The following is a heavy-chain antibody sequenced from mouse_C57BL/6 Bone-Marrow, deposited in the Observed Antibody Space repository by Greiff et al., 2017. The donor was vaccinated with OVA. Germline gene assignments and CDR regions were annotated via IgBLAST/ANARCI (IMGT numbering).Heavy chain of an antibody. CDR1: GYTFTSYW. D-gene: IGHD2-5*01. V-gene: IGHV1-50*01. J-gene: IGHJ3*01. CDR2: IDPSDSYT. CDR3: ASSYYSNYGYAY. Sequence: VQLQQPGAELVKPGASVKLSCKASGYTFTSYWMQWVKQRPGQGLEWIGEIDPSDSYTNYNQKFKGKATLTVDTSSSTAYMQLSSLTSEDSAVYYGASSYYSNYGYAYWGQGALVTVSA.